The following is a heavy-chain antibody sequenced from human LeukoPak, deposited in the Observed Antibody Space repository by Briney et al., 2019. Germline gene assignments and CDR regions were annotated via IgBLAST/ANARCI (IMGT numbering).Heavy chain of an antibody. Sequence: ASVKVSCKTSGYTFTNNAVHWVRQAPGQRLEFVGWINVGNGDTQYSQKFQGRVTITRDASASTAYMELSSLRSEDTAVYYCASVYNYGMGVWGQGTTVIVSS. CDR3: ASVYNYGMGV. CDR1: GYTFTNNA. V-gene: IGHV1-3*01. CDR2: INVGNGDT. J-gene: IGHJ6*02.